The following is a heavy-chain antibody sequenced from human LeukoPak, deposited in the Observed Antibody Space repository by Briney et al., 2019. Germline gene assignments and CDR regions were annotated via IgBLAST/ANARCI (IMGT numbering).Heavy chain of an antibody. D-gene: IGHD1-26*01. J-gene: IGHJ3*02. V-gene: IGHV3-53*01. Sequence: PGGSLRLSCAASGFTFSDNYMTWVRQAPGKGLEWVSSIYNTGATHYAESVKGRFTISRGNSKNTLFLQMNSLRAEDMAVYYCARIEWERLGRAFDIWGQGTMVTVSS. CDR3: ARIEWERLGRAFDI. CDR1: GFTFSDNY. CDR2: IYNTGAT.